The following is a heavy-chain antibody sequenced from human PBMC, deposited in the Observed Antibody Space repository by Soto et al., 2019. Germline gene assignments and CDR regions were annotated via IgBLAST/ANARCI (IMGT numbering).Heavy chain of an antibody. CDR1: GYNFHSYG. J-gene: IGHJ4*02. CDR2: ISAYNGET. CDR3: ARDLEESGDVWTGVGLY. Sequence: QVQLVQSGAEVKKPGASVKVSCKASGYNFHSYGITWVRQATGQGLEWLGWISAYNGETHSGQMLQGRVSLTIDIPTSTAYMELRSLRPDDTAVYYCARDLEESGDVWTGVGLYWGQGTRVTVSS. V-gene: IGHV1-18*01. D-gene: IGHD3-3*01.